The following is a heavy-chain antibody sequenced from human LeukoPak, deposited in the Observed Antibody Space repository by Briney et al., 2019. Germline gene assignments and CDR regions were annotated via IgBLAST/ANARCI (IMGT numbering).Heavy chain of an antibody. CDR1: GASIFSSY. CDR2: IYSNGIT. Sequence: SETLSLTCTVSGASIFSSYWNWIRQSPGTGLEWIGFIYSNGITIYNPSLRSRGSISIATSSTQVSLRLTSVTAADTAIYYCARRAYYDSSGYNPTADYFDLWGRGTLVTVSS. CDR3: ARRAYYDSSGYNPTADYFDL. J-gene: IGHJ2*01. D-gene: IGHD3-22*01. V-gene: IGHV4-4*08.